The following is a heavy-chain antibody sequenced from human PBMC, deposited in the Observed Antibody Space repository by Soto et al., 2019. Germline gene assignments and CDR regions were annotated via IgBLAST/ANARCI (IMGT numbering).Heavy chain of an antibody. Sequence: GGSLRLSCAASGFTFSSYGMTWVRQAPGKGLEWVSAVSPNGAFTYYANSVEGRFTISRDNSKNTLYLQMNSLRAEDTAVYYCARDAVTTRRLPGANDSWGQGTMVTVSS. D-gene: IGHD1-1*01. V-gene: IGHV3-23*01. J-gene: IGHJ4*02. CDR2: VSPNGAFT. CDR1: GFTFSSYG. CDR3: ARDAVTTRRLPGANDS.